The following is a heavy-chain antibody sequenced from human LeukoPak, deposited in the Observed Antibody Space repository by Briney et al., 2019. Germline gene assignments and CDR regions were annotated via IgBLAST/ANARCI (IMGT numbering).Heavy chain of an antibody. Sequence: GRSPRLSCAASGFTFSSYWMHWVRQAPGKGLEWVSYISGTGRTVYYADSVKGRFTISRDNAKRSLYLQMNSLRAEDTAVYYCASQGIAVAATLDYWGQGTLVTVSS. CDR2: ISGTGRTV. J-gene: IGHJ4*02. CDR3: ASQGIAVAATLDY. CDR1: GFTFSSYW. V-gene: IGHV3-48*04. D-gene: IGHD6-19*01.